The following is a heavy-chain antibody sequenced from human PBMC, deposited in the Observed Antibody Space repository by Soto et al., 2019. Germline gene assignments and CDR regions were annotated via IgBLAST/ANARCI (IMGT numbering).Heavy chain of an antibody. CDR1: GYTFTSYA. CDR3: AREEQQWILGNTFDY. V-gene: IGHV1-3*01. Sequence: GASVKVSCKASGYTFTSYAMHWVRQAPGQRLEWMGWINAGNGNTKYSQKFQGRVTITRDTSASTAYMELSSLRSEDTAVYYCAREEQQWILGNTFDYWGQGTLVTVSS. J-gene: IGHJ4*02. CDR2: INAGNGNT. D-gene: IGHD6-19*01.